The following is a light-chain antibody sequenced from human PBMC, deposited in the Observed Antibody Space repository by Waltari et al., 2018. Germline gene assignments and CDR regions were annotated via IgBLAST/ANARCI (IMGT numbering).Light chain of an antibody. CDR2: RNN. V-gene: IGLV1-47*01. Sequence: SCSGSRSNIGITYVYWYQHLPGTTHKLLIHRNNQRPSGVPDRFSGATSGTSASLAISGLRSEDEADYYCAAWDDTLSAVLFGGGTNLTVL. CDR1: RSNIGITY. CDR3: AAWDDTLSAVL. J-gene: IGLJ3*02.